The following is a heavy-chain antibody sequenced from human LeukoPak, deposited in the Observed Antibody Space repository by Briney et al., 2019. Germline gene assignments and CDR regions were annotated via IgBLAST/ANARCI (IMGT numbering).Heavy chain of an antibody. V-gene: IGHV4-59*08. CDR1: GGSISSYY. J-gene: IGHJ4*02. CDR3: ARHFSPYDSSGFYFHFDY. Sequence: SETLSLTCTVSGGSISSYYWSWIRQPPGKGPEWIGYIYYSGGTNYNPPLKSRVTISVDTSNNQFSLKLNSVTAADTAVYYCARHFSPYDSSGFYFHFDYWGQGPLVTVSS. D-gene: IGHD3-22*01. CDR2: IYYSGGT.